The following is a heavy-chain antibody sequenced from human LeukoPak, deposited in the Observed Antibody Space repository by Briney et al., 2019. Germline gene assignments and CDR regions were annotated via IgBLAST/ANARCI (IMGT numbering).Heavy chain of an antibody. CDR1: GFTVSSNY. V-gene: IGHV3-53*05. CDR2: IYSGGST. J-gene: IGHJ4*02. Sequence: GGSLRLSCAASGFTVSSNYMSWVRQAPGKGLEWVSVIYSGGSTYYADSVKGRFTVSRDNSKNTLDLQMNSLRAEDTAVYYCSKQSSSGFTDYWGQGTLVTVSS. CDR3: SKQSSSGFTDY. D-gene: IGHD3-22*01.